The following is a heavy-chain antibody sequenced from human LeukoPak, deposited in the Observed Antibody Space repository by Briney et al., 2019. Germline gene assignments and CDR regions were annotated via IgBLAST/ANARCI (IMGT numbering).Heavy chain of an antibody. J-gene: IGHJ4*02. CDR1: GLIFSSYA. CDR2: ISGSGGTT. CDR3: AKHDEWNPTSLDY. V-gene: IGHV3-23*01. Sequence: QAGGSLRLSCAASGLIFSSYAMTWVRQAPGKGLEWVSGISGSGGTTYYADSVKGRFTISRDNSRNTLYLQMNSLRAEDTALYYCAKHDEWNPTSLDYWGQGTLVTVSS. D-gene: IGHD3-3*01.